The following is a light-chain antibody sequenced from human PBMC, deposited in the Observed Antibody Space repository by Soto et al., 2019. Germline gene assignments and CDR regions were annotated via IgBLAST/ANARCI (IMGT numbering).Light chain of an antibody. CDR2: DIS. Sequence: QAVVTQEPSLTVSPGGTVTVTCGSSTGAVTSGHWPNGFQQKPGQAPRTLIYDISSKHSWTPARFSGSLLGGKAALTLSGAQPEDEAEYYCLLSYSGAWVFGGGTKLTVL. J-gene: IGLJ3*02. CDR1: TGAVTSGHW. CDR3: LLSYSGAWV. V-gene: IGLV7-46*01.